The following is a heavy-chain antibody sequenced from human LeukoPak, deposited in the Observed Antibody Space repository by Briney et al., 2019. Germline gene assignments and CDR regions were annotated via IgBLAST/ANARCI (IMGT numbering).Heavy chain of an antibody. CDR2: VYYSGST. J-gene: IGHJ2*01. CDR1: GGSVSSYY. D-gene: IGHD2-21*01. CDR3: AREANSPTARYWYFDL. Sequence: ETLSLTCAVSGGSVSSYYWSWMRQPPGKGLEWIGYVYYSGSTNYNPALKSRVTISLDTSENQFSLKLSSVAAADTAVYYCAREANSPTARYWYFDLWGRGTQVTVSS. V-gene: IGHV4-59*02.